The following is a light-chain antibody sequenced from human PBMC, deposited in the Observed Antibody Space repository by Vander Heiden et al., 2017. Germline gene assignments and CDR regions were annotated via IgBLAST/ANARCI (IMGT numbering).Light chain of an antibody. Sequence: SPANLNMTPGERATLSCRVSQSVSSYLACYQQKPGQAPRLLIYDAPNRATGIPSCFTGSGSHTDFLLTFSSLVSSSFPIYFCQHRRNLPFTFGPGTKVDIK. CDR2: DAP. J-gene: IGKJ3*01. CDR1: QSVSSY. V-gene: IGKV3-11*01. CDR3: QHRRNLPFT.